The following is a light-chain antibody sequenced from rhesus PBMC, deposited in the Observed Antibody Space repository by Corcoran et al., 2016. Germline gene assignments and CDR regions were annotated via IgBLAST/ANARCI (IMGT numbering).Light chain of an antibody. CDR2: AAS. CDR1: QGISSW. CDR3: QQHNSYPRT. V-gene: IGKV1-33*02. Sequence: DIQMTQSPSSLSASVGDRVTITCQASQGISSWLAWYQQKPGKAPKLLIHAASSLQSGVPSRSSGSGSGTDFTLTNSRLQPEDFATYYCQQHNSYPRTFGRGTKVEIK. J-gene: IGKJ1*01.